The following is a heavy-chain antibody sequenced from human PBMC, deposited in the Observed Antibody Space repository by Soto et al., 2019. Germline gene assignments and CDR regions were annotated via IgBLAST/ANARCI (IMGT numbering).Heavy chain of an antibody. D-gene: IGHD4-17*01. CDR1: GYTFTSYG. V-gene: IGHV1-18*01. Sequence: GASVKVSCKASGYTFTSYGISWVRQAPGQGLEWMGWISAYNGNTNYAQKLQGRVTMTTDTSTSTAYMELRSLRSDDTAVYYCARELYSTTVTTSYYYYGMDVWGQGTTVTVSS. J-gene: IGHJ6*02. CDR3: ARELYSTTVTTSYYYYGMDV. CDR2: ISAYNGNT.